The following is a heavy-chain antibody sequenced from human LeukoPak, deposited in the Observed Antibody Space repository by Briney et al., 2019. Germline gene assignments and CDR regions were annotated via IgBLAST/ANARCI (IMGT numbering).Heavy chain of an antibody. J-gene: IGHJ4*02. CDR3: ATYYYDSSGYPY. V-gene: IGHV4-34*01. D-gene: IGHD3-22*01. Sequence: SETLSLTCAVYGESFSGYYWSWIRQPPGKGLEWIGEINHSGSTNYNPSLKSRVTISVDTSKNQFSLKLSSVTAADTAVYYCATYYYDSSGYPYWGQGTLVTVSS. CDR2: INHSGST. CDR1: GESFSGYY.